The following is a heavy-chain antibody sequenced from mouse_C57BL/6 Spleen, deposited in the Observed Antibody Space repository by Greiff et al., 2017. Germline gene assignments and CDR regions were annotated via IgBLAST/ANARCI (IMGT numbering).Heavy chain of an antibody. CDR3: ARGGITTVKNFDY. CDR1: GYSFTDYN. CDR2: INPNYGTT. D-gene: IGHD1-1*01. V-gene: IGHV1-39*01. Sequence: VQLQQSGPELVKPGASVKISCKASGYSFTDYNMNWVKQSNGKSLEWIGVINPNYGTTSYNQKFKGKATLTVDPSSSTAYMQLNSLTSEDSAVYYGARGGITTVKNFDYWGQGTTLTVSS. J-gene: IGHJ2*01.